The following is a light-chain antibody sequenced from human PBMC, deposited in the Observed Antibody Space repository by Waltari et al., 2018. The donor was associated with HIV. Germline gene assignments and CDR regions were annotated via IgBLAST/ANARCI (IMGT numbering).Light chain of an antibody. J-gene: IGLJ3*02. Sequence: QSALTQPASVSGSPGPSLTLPCTATSIDVCESTSVSWYQQYPGKAPKLMIYEVNNRPSGVSNRFSGSKSGHTASLTISGLQTEDEGDYYCSSYTTSSTVVFGGGTKLTVL. CDR3: SSYTTSSTVV. V-gene: IGLV2-14*01. CDR1: SIDVCESTS. CDR2: EVN.